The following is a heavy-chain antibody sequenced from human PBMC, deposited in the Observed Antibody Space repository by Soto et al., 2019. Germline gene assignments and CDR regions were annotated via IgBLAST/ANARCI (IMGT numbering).Heavy chain of an antibody. V-gene: IGHV4-30-4*01. Sequence: PSETLSLTCTVSGGSISSGDYYWSWIRQPPGKGLEWIGYIYYSGSTYYNPSLKSRVTISVDTSKNQFSLKLSSVTAADTAVYYCARAGGNHYDFWSGPTLYGMDVWGQGTTVTISS. CDR2: IYYSGST. CDR3: ARAGGNHYDFWSGPTLYGMDV. J-gene: IGHJ6*02. CDR1: GGSISSGDYY. D-gene: IGHD3-3*01.